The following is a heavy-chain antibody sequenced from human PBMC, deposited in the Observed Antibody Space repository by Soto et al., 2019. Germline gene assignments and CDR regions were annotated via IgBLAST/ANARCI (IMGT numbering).Heavy chain of an antibody. CDR2: IKSKTDGGTT. Sequence: EVQLVESGGGLVKPGGSLRLSCAVSGFTFDKVWLNWVRQAPGKGLEWVGRIKSKTDGGTTDYAAPGKGRVTISRDDAKNMLDEQRNSLKTGDTGMYICTTGRDERRDGGQGTLVTGSP. V-gene: IGHV3-15*07. CDR3: TTGRDERRD. CDR1: GFTFDKVW. J-gene: IGHJ4*02.